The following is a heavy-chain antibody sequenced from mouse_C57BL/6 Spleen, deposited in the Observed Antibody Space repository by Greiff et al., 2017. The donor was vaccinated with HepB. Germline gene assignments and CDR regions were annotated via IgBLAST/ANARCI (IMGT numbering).Heavy chain of an antibody. CDR1: GFTFSSYA. CDR2: ISDGGSYT. Sequence: EVQLVESGGGLVKPGGSLKLSCAASGFTFSSYAMSWVRQTPEKRLEWVATISDGGSYTYYPDNVKGRFTISRDNAKNNLYLQMSHLKSEDTAMYYCARGGLYYGSSYWYFDVWGTGTTVTVSS. CDR3: ARGGLYYGSSYWYFDV. V-gene: IGHV5-4*01. D-gene: IGHD1-1*01. J-gene: IGHJ1*03.